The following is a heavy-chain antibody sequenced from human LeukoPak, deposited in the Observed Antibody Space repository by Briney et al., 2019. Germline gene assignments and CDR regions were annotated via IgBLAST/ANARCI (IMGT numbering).Heavy chain of an antibody. V-gene: IGHV3-30*03. CDR3: ARDIGYCSSTSCPILY. CDR2: ISYDGSNK. CDR1: GFTFSSYG. Sequence: GGSLRLSCAASGFTFSSYGMHWVRQAPGKGLEWVAVISYDGSNKYYADSVKARFTISRDNSKNTLYLQMNSLRAEDTAVYYCARDIGYCSSTSCPILYWGQGTLVTVSS. J-gene: IGHJ4*02. D-gene: IGHD2-2*03.